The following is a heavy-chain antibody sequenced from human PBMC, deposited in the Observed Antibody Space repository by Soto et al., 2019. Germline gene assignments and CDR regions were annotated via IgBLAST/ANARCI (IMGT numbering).Heavy chain of an antibody. CDR1: GGSVSSGSYY. CDR2: IYYSGST. CDR3: AGFVVPASRNSDFDY. D-gene: IGHD2-15*01. Sequence: PSETLSLTCTGSGGSVSSGSYYWSWIRQSPGKGLEWIGYIYYSGSTNYNPSLKSRVTISVDTSKNQFSLKLNSVTAADTAVYFCAGFVVPASRNSDFDYWGQGTLVTVSS. V-gene: IGHV4-61*01. J-gene: IGHJ4*02.